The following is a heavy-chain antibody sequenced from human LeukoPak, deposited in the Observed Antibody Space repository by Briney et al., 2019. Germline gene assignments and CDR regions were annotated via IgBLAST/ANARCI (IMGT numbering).Heavy chain of an antibody. V-gene: IGHV1-69*04. Sequence: GASVKVSCKASGGTFSSYAISWVRQAPGQGLEWMGRIIPILGIANYAQKFQGRVTITADKSTSTAYMELSSLRSEDTAVYYCAREHGSSWYVDYWGQGTLVTVSS. CDR1: GGTFSSYA. CDR2: IIPILGIA. J-gene: IGHJ4*02. D-gene: IGHD6-13*01. CDR3: AREHGSSWYVDY.